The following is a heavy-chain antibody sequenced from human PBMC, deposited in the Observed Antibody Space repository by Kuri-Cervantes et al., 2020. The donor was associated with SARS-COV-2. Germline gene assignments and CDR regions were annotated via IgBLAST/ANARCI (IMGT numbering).Heavy chain of an antibody. J-gene: IGHJ6*02. CDR1: GFTFSAYW. Sequence: ESLKISCAASGFTFSAYWMHWVRHAPGKGLVWVSHIDGDGTSIGYADYVKGRFTISRDNAKDTLYLQMNSLRAEDTAMYYCARGDGMDVWGQGTTVTVSS. CDR2: IDGDGTSI. CDR3: ARGDGMDV. V-gene: IGHV3-74*01.